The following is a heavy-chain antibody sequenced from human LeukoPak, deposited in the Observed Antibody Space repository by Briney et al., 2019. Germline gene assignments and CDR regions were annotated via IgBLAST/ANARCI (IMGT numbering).Heavy chain of an antibody. D-gene: IGHD6-19*01. V-gene: IGHV6-1*01. CDR1: GDSVSSNIAA. CDR2: TYYRSRWYN. CDR3: ARDHTSAWTFDY. Sequence: SQTLSLTCAISGDSVSSNIAAWNWIRQSPSRGLEWLGRTYYRSRWYNEYAVSVKSRIIINPDTSKNQFSLQLNSVTPEDTAVYYCARDHTSAWTFDYWGQGTLVTVSS. J-gene: IGHJ4*01.